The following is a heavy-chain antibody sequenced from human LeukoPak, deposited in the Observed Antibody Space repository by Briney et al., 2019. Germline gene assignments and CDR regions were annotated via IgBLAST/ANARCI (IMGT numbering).Heavy chain of an antibody. CDR3: TRPSDGNWFVS. Sequence: PGGSLRLSCAASGFTFSGSSIHWIRQTSGKGLEWVGRIRDKAYNYATAYAASLTGRFTLSRDDSKSTTYLQMDSLKAEDTAVYYCTRPSDGNWFVSWAREPWSPSPQ. CDR2: IRDKAYNYAT. D-gene: IGHD3-10*01. J-gene: IGHJ5*01. V-gene: IGHV3-73*01. CDR1: GFTFSGSS.